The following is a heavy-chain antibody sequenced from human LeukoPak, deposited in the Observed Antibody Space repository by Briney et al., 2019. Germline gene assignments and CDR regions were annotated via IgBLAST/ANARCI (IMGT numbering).Heavy chain of an antibody. CDR2: INPNSGGI. J-gene: IGHJ4*02. CDR1: GYTFTGYY. D-gene: IGHD4-17*01. V-gene: IGHV1-2*02. CDR3: ARPGSVTIASLIDY. Sequence: ASVKVSCKTSGYTFTGYYVHWVRQAPGQGLEWMGWINPNSGGINYAQKFQGRVTMTRDTSISTAYMELSGLRSDDTAVYYCARPGSVTIASLIDYWGQGTLVTVSS.